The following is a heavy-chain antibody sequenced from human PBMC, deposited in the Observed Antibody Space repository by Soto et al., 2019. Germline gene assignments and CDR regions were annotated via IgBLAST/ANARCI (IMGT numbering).Heavy chain of an antibody. D-gene: IGHD1-7*01. CDR2: IYYSGST. CDR3: ARANPTNHWNSLSHFDY. J-gene: IGHJ4*02. Sequence: SETLSLTCTVSGGSISSYYWSWIRQHPGKGLEWIGYIYYSGSTYYNPSLKSRVTISVDTSKNQFSLKLSSVTAADTAVYYCARANPTNHWNSLSHFDYWGQGTLVTVSS. CDR1: GGSISSYY. V-gene: IGHV4-59*06.